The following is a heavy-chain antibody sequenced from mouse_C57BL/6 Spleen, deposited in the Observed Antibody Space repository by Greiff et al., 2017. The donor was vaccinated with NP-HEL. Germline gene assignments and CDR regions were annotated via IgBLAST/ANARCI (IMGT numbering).Heavy chain of an antibody. CDR2: IDPETGGT. CDR1: GYTFTDYE. V-gene: IGHV1-15*01. Sequence: VQLQESGAELVRPGASVTLSCKASGYTFTDYEMHWVKQTPVHGLEWIGAIDPETGGTAYNQKFKGKAILTADKSSSTAYMELRSLTSEDSAVYYSTRQGAMDYWGQGTSVTVSS. CDR3: TRQGAMDY. J-gene: IGHJ4*01.